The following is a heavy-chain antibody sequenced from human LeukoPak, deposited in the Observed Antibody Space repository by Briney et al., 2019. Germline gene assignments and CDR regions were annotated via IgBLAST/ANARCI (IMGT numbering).Heavy chain of an antibody. CDR2: IYHSGST. CDR3: ASIVVVPAAPIGDY. V-gene: IGHV4-4*02. CDR1: GGSISSSNW. D-gene: IGHD2-2*01. Sequence: SETLSLTCAVSGGSISSSNWWSWVRQPPGKGLEWIGEIYHSGSTNYNPSLKSRVTISVDKSKNQFSLKLSSVTAADTAVYYCASIVVVPAAPIGDYWGQGTLVTVSS. J-gene: IGHJ4*02.